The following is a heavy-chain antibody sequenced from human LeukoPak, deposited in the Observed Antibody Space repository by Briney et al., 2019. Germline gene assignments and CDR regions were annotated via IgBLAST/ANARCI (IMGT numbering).Heavy chain of an antibody. Sequence: SETLSLTCAVYGGSFSGYYWSWIRQPPGKGLEWIGEINHSGSTNYNPSLKSRVTISVDTSKNQFSLKLSSVTAADTAVYYCARGEVGSYYDYWGQGTLVTVSS. CDR1: GGSFSGYY. V-gene: IGHV4-34*01. CDR2: INHSGST. CDR3: ARGEVGSYYDY. J-gene: IGHJ4*02. D-gene: IGHD1-26*01.